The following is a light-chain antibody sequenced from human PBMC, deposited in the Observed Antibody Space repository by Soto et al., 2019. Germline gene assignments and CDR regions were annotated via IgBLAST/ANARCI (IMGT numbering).Light chain of an antibody. CDR1: QSVNSR. CDR2: KAS. Sequence: DIQMTQSPSTLSASIGDTVNINCRASQSVNSRLAWYQQRPGKTPRILIYKASSLEREVPSRFSGSGSGTEYTLTIRNLEPDDFATYYCQQYAGYPWTFGQGTEVEVK. V-gene: IGKV1-5*03. J-gene: IGKJ1*01. CDR3: QQYAGYPWT.